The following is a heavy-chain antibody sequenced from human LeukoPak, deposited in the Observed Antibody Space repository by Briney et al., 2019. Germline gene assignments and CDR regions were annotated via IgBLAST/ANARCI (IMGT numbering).Heavy chain of an antibody. CDR3: ASMDYDSSGPSGG. Sequence: PSETLSLTCAVYGGSFSGYYWSWIRQPAGKGLEWIGRIYTSGSTNYNPSLKSRVTMSVDTSKNQFSLKLSSVTAADTAVYYCASMDYDSSGPSGGRGQGTLVTVSS. CDR1: GGSFSGYY. V-gene: IGHV4-59*10. CDR2: IYTSGST. J-gene: IGHJ4*02. D-gene: IGHD3-22*01.